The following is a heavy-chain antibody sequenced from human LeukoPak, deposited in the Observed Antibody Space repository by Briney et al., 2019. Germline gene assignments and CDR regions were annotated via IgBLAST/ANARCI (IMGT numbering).Heavy chain of an antibody. CDR2: ISSSSSYI. CDR3: ARVHGGCSSTSCYVDY. Sequence: GGSLRLSCAASGFTFSSYSMNWVRQAPGKGLEWVSSISSSSSYIYYADSVKGRFTISRDNAKNSLYLQMNSLSAEDTAVYYCARVHGGCSSTSCYVDYWGQGTLVTVSS. D-gene: IGHD2-2*01. J-gene: IGHJ4*02. CDR1: GFTFSSYS. V-gene: IGHV3-21*01.